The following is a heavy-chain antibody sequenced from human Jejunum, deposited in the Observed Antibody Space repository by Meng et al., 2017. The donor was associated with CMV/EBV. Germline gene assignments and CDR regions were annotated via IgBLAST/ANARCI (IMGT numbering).Heavy chain of an antibody. CDR3: ARDLDDYSNFMNY. CDR2: ISTYNGHA. J-gene: IGHJ4*02. Sequence: QVQLVQSGTEVKKPGASVKLSCKTSGYTFTYYSLNWVRQAPGQGLEWMGWISTYNGHANYAQKFQGRVTMTTDTSSSTTYMELRSLKSDDTAIYYCARDLDDYSNFMNYWGQGTLVTVSS. CDR1: GYTFTYYS. V-gene: IGHV1-18*01. D-gene: IGHD4-11*01.